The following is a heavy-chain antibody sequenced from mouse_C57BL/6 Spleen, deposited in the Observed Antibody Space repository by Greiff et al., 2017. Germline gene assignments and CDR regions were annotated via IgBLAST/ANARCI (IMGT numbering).Heavy chain of an antibody. J-gene: IGHJ4*01. D-gene: IGHD1-1*01. CDR2: IDPNSGGT. CDR1: GYTFTSYW. CDR3: ARSGGTTVVATYYYAMDY. Sequence: VQLQQPGAELVKPGASVKLSCKASGYTFTSYWMHWVKQRPGRGLEWIGRIDPNSGGTKYNEKFKSKATLTVDKPSSTAYMQLSSLTSEDSAVYYCARSGGTTVVATYYYAMDYWGQGTSVTVSS. V-gene: IGHV1-72*01.